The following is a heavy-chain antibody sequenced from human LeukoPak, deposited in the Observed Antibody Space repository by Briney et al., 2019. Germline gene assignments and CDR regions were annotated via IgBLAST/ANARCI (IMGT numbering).Heavy chain of an antibody. J-gene: IGHJ4*02. Sequence: GGSLRLSCAASGFTFSSYAMSWVRQAPGKGLEWVSAISGSGGSTYYADSAKGRFTISRDNSKNTLYLQMNSLRAEDTAVYYCAKDLGRAKQQLPQAGYWGQGTLVTVSS. D-gene: IGHD6-13*01. CDR3: AKDLGRAKQQLPQAGY. V-gene: IGHV3-23*01. CDR1: GFTFSSYA. CDR2: ISGSGGST.